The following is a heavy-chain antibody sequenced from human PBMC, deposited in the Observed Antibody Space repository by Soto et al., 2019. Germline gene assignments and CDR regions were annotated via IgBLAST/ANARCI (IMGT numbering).Heavy chain of an antibody. Sequence: QLQLQESGPGLVKPSETLSLTCTVSGGSISSSSYYWGWIRQPPGKGLEWIGSIYYSGSTYYNPSLKSRVTISVETSKNQFSLKLSSVTAADTAVYYCASPEGTYYYDSSGYSTDAFDIWGQGTMVTVSS. CDR2: IYYSGST. D-gene: IGHD3-22*01. CDR3: ASPEGTYYYDSSGYSTDAFDI. CDR1: GGSISSSSYY. V-gene: IGHV4-39*01. J-gene: IGHJ3*02.